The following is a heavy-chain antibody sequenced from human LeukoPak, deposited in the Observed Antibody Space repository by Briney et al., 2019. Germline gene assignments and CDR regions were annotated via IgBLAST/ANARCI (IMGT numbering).Heavy chain of an antibody. CDR3: ARDRSPGRAFGI. D-gene: IGHD6-19*01. J-gene: IGHJ3*02. CDR1: GGSFSGYY. V-gene: IGHV4-34*01. Sequence: NTSETLSLTCAVYGGSFSGYYWSWIRQPPGKGLEWIGEINHSGSTNYNPSLKSRVTISVDTSKNQLSLKLSSVTAADTAVYYCARDRSPGRAFGIWGQGTMVTVSS. CDR2: INHSGST.